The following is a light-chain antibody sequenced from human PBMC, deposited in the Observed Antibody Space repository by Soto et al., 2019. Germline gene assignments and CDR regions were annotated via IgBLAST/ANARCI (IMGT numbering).Light chain of an antibody. CDR3: CSYAGSRTHVL. V-gene: IGLV2-23*02. Sequence: QAVLTQPASVSGSPGPSITISCIGTSSDVGSYNLVSWYQQHPGKAPKVLIYEVSERPSGVSNRFSGSKSGNTASLTISGLQAEDEAEYYCCSYAGSRTHVLFGGGTKLTVL. CDR2: EVS. CDR1: SSDVGSYNL. J-gene: IGLJ2*01.